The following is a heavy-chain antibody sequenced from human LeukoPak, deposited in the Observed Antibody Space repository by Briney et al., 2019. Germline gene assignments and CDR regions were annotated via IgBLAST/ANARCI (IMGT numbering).Heavy chain of an antibody. J-gene: IGHJ4*02. CDR1: GFTFTSYA. CDR2: VSGSGGTP. V-gene: IGHV3-23*01. D-gene: IGHD6-13*01. CDR3: AKEESSSWFH. Sequence: GGSLRLSCAASGFTFTSYAMSWVRQAPGKGLEWVSAVSGSGGTPYYADSVKGRFTISRDNSMNTLYLQMNSLRAEDTALYYCAKEESSSWFHWGQGTLVTVSS.